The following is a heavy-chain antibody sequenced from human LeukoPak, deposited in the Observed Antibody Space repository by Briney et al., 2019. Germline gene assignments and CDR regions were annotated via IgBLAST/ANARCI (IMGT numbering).Heavy chain of an antibody. CDR1: GYTFTSYD. CDR2: MNPNSGNT. Sequence: ASVKVSCKASGYTFTSYDINWVRQATGQGLEWMGWMNPNSGNTGNAQKFQGRVTMTRNTSISTAYMELSSLRSEDTAVYYCARVYCSSTSCPFDYWGQGTLVTVST. CDR3: ARVYCSSTSCPFDY. J-gene: IGHJ4*02. V-gene: IGHV1-8*01. D-gene: IGHD2-2*01.